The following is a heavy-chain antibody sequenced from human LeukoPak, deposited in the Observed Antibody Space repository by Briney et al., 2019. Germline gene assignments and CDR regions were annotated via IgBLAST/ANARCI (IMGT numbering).Heavy chain of an antibody. D-gene: IGHD1-1*01. J-gene: IGHJ3*02. Sequence: SETLSLTCTVSGGSISSRSYYWGWIRQPPGKGLEWIGSIYYSGSTYYNPSLKSRVTISVDTSKNQFSLKLNSVTAADTAVYYCTRRVATTGIYAFDIWGQGTMVTVSS. CDR1: GGSISSRSYY. CDR2: IYYSGST. V-gene: IGHV4-39*07. CDR3: TRRVATTGIYAFDI.